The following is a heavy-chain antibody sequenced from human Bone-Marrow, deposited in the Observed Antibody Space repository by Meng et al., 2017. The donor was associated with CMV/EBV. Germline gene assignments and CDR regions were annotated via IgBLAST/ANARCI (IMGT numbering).Heavy chain of an antibody. CDR1: AGTFSSYT. J-gene: IGHJ5*02. V-gene: IGHV1-69*02. Sequence: SVKVSCKASAGTFSSYTISWVRQAPGQGLEWMGRIIPILGIANYAQKFQGRVTITADKSTSTAYMELSSLRSEDTAVYYCARGYSSSPGWFDPWGQGTLVTVSS. CDR3: ARGYSSSPGWFDP. CDR2: IIPILGIA. D-gene: IGHD6-6*01.